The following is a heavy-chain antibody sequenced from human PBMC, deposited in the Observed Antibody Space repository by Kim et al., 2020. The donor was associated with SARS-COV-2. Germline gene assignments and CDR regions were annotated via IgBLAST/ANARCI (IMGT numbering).Heavy chain of an antibody. Sequence: SETLSLTCNVSNDSITKYYWSWIRQPPGKGLEWIGYIYYSVSTSYNPSLKSRVSISVDTSKNQVSLKLSSVTAADTALYYCARNSFNADAFDNW. J-gene: IGHJ3*02. CDR2: IYYSVST. CDR3: ARNSFNADAFDN. CDR1: NDSITKYY. V-gene: IGHV4-59*08.